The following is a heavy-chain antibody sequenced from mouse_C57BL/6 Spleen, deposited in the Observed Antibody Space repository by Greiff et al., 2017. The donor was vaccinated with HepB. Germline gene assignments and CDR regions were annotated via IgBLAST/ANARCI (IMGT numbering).Heavy chain of an antibody. V-gene: IGHV2-5*01. J-gene: IGHJ4*01. CDR3: AKKGDYDCYAMDY. Sequence: VKLQESGPGLVQPSQSLSITCTVSGFSFTSYGVHWVRQSPGKGLEWLGVIWRGGSTDYNAAFMSRLSITKDNSKSQVFFKMNSLQADDTAIYYCAKKGDYDCYAMDYWGQGTSVTVSS. CDR2: IWRGGST. CDR1: GFSFTSYG. D-gene: IGHD2-4*01.